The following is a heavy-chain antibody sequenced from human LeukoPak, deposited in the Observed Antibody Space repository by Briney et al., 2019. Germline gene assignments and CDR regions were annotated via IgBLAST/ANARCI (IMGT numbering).Heavy chain of an antibody. CDR2: INSDGSST. Sequence: GGSLRLSCAASGFTFSSYWMHWVRQAPGKGLVWVSRINSDGSSTSYADSVKGRFTIPRDNAKNTLYLQMNSLRAEDTAVYYCARTSRDHYGDYVPFDYWGQGTLVTVSS. CDR3: ARTSRDHYGDYVPFDY. V-gene: IGHV3-74*01. D-gene: IGHD4-17*01. CDR1: GFTFSSYW. J-gene: IGHJ4*02.